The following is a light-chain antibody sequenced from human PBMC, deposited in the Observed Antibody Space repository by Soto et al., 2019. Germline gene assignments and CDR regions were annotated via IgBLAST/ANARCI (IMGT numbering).Light chain of an antibody. CDR2: EVT. J-gene: IGLJ1*01. CDR3: ASYRTINTYV. Sequence: SVLTQPASVSGSPGQSITVSCTGTSDDIGRYNHVSWYQQHPGKAPKLMISEVTNRPSGVSNRFSGSKSGNTASLTISRLQAEDEADYYCASYRTINTYVFGTGTKVTVL. CDR1: SDDIGRYNH. V-gene: IGLV2-14*01.